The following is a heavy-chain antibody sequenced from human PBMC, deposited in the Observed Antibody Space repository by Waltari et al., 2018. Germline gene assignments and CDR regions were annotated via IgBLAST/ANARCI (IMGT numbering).Heavy chain of an antibody. V-gene: IGHV4-59*01. D-gene: IGHD6-13*01. CDR2: IYYSGST. CDR3: ARDRAAGTHAFDI. Sequence: QVQLQESGPGLVKPSETLSLTCTVSGGSISSYYWSWIRQPPGKGLEWIGYIYYSGSTNDNPTHKSRVTISVDRSKNQVSLKLSSVTAADTAVYYCARDRAAGTHAFDIWGQGTMVTVSS. J-gene: IGHJ3*02. CDR1: GGSISSYY.